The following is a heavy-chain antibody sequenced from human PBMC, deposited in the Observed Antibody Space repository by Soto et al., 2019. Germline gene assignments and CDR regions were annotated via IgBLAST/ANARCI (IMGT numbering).Heavy chain of an antibody. Sequence: AGSLRLSCAASGFTFSSYSMNWVRQAPGKGLEWVSSISSSSSYIYYADSVKGRFTISRDNAKNSLYLQMNSLRAEDTAVYYCARAPNPGTFDYWGQGTLVTVSS. J-gene: IGHJ4*02. V-gene: IGHV3-21*01. CDR1: GFTFSSYS. CDR2: ISSSSSYI. CDR3: ARAPNPGTFDY.